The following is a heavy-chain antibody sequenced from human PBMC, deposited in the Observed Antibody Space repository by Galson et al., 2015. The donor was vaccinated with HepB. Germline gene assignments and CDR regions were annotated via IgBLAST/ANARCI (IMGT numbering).Heavy chain of an antibody. CDR2: ITYDGSNK. CDR3: AKDYYDSSGYVGLMDY. D-gene: IGHD3-22*01. Sequence: SLRLSCAASGFTFSSYAMHWVRQAPGKGLEWVTVITYDGSNKYYADSVKGRFTISRDNSKNTLYLQMNSLRAEDTAVYYCAKDYYDSSGYVGLMDYWGQGTLVTVSS. V-gene: IGHV3-30-3*01. J-gene: IGHJ4*02. CDR1: GFTFSSYA.